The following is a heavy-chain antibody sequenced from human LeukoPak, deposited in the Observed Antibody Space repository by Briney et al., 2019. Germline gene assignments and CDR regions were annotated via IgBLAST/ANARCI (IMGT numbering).Heavy chain of an antibody. Sequence: SETLSLTCTVSGGSISSSSYYWGWIRQPPGKGLEWIGSIYHSGSTYYNPSLKSRVTISVDTSKNQFSLKLSSVTAADTAVYYCARDPQGSSGWYIGDYWGQGTLVTVSS. V-gene: IGHV4-39*07. CDR3: ARDPQGSSGWYIGDY. CDR1: GGSISSSSYY. CDR2: IYHSGST. J-gene: IGHJ4*02. D-gene: IGHD6-19*01.